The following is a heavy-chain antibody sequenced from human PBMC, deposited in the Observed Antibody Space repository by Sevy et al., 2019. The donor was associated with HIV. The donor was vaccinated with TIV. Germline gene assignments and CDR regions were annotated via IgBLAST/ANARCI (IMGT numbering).Heavy chain of an antibody. V-gene: IGHV3-48*01. J-gene: IGHJ4*02. D-gene: IGHD5-12*01. CDR3: ASQRGGYERLYYFDS. Sequence: GGSLRLSCVASGFTYSMNRVRQAPGKGLEWVSYINDSSATIHYADSVKGRFTISRDNAKNSLYLQMNTLRAEDTAVYYCASQRGGYERLYYFDSWGQGTLVTVSS. CDR1: GFTYS. CDR2: INDSSATI.